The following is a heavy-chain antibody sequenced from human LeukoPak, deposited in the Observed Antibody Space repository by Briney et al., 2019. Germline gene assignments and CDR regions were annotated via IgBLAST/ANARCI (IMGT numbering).Heavy chain of an antibody. J-gene: IGHJ6*03. Sequence: PGGSLRLSCAASGFTFSDYSMNWVRQAPGKGLEWVSSISSASSYISYAESVKGRFTISRDNAKNSLYLQMNNLRAEDTAVYYCARNEGYCSSTSCDAYYFYMDVWGKGTTVTVSS. CDR2: ISSASSYI. CDR3: ARNEGYCSSTSCDAYYFYMDV. CDR1: GFTFSDYS. V-gene: IGHV3-21*01. D-gene: IGHD2-2*01.